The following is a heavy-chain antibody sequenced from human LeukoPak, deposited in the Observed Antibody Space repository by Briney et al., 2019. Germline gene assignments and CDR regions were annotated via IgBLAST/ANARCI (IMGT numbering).Heavy chain of an antibody. CDR3: ARGRNVDTSMVNDY. D-gene: IGHD5-18*01. CDR2: INNSGTRT. CDR1: GITIRNYG. Sequence: GGSLRLSCAASGITIRNYGMTWVRQAPGRGLQWVSSINNSGTRTFYEDSVRGRFTISRDDSKNTIYLQMNSLRAEDTAVYFCARGRNVDTSMVNDYWGQGTLVTVSS. J-gene: IGHJ4*02. V-gene: IGHV3-23*05.